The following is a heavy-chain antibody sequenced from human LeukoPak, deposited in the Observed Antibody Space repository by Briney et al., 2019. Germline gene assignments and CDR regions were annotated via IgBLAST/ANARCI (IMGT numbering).Heavy chain of an antibody. CDR3: ARDPYGSTSS. V-gene: IGHV3-74*01. D-gene: IGHD2-2*01. Sequence: GGSLRLSCAASGFTFSSYWMHWVRQAPGKGLVWVSRINGDGTRTSYADSVKGRFTISRDNAKNTLYLQMNSLRAEDTAVYYCARDPYGSTSSWGQGTLVTVSS. J-gene: IGHJ5*02. CDR1: GFTFSSYW. CDR2: INGDGTRT.